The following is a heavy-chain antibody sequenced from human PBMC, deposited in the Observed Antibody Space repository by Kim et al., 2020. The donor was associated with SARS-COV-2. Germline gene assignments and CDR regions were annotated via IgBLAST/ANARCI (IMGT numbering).Heavy chain of an antibody. J-gene: IGHJ3*02. CDR3: AREGNYDSSGYGAFDI. D-gene: IGHD3-22*01. V-gene: IGHV4-31*03. CDR1: GGSISSGGYY. Sequence: SETLSLTCTVSGGSISSGGYYWSWIRQHPGKGLEWIGYIYYSGSTYYNPSLKSRVTISVDTSKNQFSLKLSSVTAADTAVYYCAREGNYDSSGYGAFDIWGQGTMVTVSS. CDR2: IYYSGST.